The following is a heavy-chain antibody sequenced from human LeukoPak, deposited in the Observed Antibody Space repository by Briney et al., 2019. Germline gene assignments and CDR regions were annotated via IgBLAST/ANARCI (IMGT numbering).Heavy chain of an antibody. J-gene: IGHJ3*02. D-gene: IGHD6-13*01. CDR2: ISGSGGST. CDR3: ARDLGGAAGAFDI. Sequence: PGASLRLSCAASGFTFSSYAMSWVRQAPGKGLEWVSAISGSGGSTYYADSVKGRFTISRDNSKNTLYLQMNSLRAEDTAVYYCARDLGGAAGAFDIWGQGTMVTVSS. CDR1: GFTFSSYA. V-gene: IGHV3-23*01.